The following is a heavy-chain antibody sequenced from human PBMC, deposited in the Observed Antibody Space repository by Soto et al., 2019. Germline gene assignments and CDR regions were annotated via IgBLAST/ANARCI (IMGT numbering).Heavy chain of an antibody. CDR1: GYTFTGYY. Sequence: ASVKVSCKASGYTFTGYYMHWVRQAPGQGLEWMGWINPNSGGTNYAQKFQGWVTMTRDTSSSTAYMELSRLRSDDTAVYYCARDSTASPSRYCSPGIYYYYGMYVWGQGTTVTVSS. V-gene: IGHV1-2*04. J-gene: IGHJ6*02. D-gene: IGHD3-3*01. CDR2: INPNSGGT. CDR3: ARDSTASPSRYCSPGIYYYYGMYV.